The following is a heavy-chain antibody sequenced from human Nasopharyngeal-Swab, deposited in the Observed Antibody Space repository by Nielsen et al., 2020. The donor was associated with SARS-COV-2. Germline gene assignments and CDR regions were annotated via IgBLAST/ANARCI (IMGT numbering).Heavy chain of an antibody. CDR2: ISYDGSNK. Sequence: GGSLRLSCAASGFTFSSYGMHWVRQAPGKGLKWVAVISYDGSNKYYADSVKGRFTISRDNSKNTLYLQMNSLRAEDTAVYYCAKDLSSGSQSGYWGQGTLVTVSS. D-gene: IGHD6-19*01. V-gene: IGHV3-30*18. CDR1: GFTFSSYG. J-gene: IGHJ4*02. CDR3: AKDLSSGSQSGY.